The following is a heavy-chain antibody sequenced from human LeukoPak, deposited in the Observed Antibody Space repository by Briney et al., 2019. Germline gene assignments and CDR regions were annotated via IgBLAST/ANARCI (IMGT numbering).Heavy chain of an antibody. CDR2: ISSGSNTI. J-gene: IGHJ4*02. CDR1: GFTFSSYS. V-gene: IGHV3-48*01. D-gene: IGHD6-19*01. CDR3: VKYSSGWHFDY. Sequence: GGSLRLSCAASGFTFSSYSMNWVRQAPGKGLEWVSYISSGSNTIYYADSVKGRFTISRDNAKNSLYLQMNSLRAEDTALYYCVKYSSGWHFDYWGQGTLVTVSS.